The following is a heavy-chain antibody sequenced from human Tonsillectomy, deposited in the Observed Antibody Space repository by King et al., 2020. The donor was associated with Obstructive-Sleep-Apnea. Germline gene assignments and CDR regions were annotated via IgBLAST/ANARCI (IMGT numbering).Heavy chain of an antibody. D-gene: IGHD2-21*02. CDR1: GFTFSSYA. CDR2: ISYDGINK. V-gene: IGHV3-30-3*01. CDR3: ARECGGDCFEDAFDI. Sequence: QLVQSGGGVVQPGRSLRLSCAASGFTFSSYALHWVRQAPGKGLEWVAVISYDGINKYYADSVKGRFTISRDNSKNTLYLQMNSLRAEDTAVYYCARECGGDCFEDAFDIWGQGTMVTVSS. J-gene: IGHJ3*02.